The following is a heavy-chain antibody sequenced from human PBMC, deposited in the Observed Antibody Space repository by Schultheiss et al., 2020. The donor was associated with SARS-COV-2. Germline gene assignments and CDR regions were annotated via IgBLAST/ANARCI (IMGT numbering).Heavy chain of an antibody. CDR1: GYTFTGYY. V-gene: IGHV1-2*02. D-gene: IGHD3-3*01. J-gene: IGHJ5*02. CDR2: INPNSGGT. Sequence: ASVKVSCKASGYTFTGYYMHWVRQAPGQGLEWMGWINPNSGGTNYAQKFQGRVTMTRNTSISTAYMELSSLSPDDTAVYYCARSPPRAGVGDWLDTWGQGTLVTVSS. CDR3: ARSPPRAGVGDWLDT.